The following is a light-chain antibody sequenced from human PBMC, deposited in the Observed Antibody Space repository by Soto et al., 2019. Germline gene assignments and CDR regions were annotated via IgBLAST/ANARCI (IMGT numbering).Light chain of an antibody. CDR3: TSHKTIVTLQV. CDR2: EVN. Sequence: QSVVTKHGYVSRSPGQSLTSSCTCPGSGFGVYNYVSWYQLHPGKAPKLMIYEVNNRTSGVSNRNSGSKSGNTASLTISGLQAEDEAHYYCTSHKTIVTLQVFGTGTKVTV. V-gene: IGLV2-14*01. CDR1: GSGFGVYNY. J-gene: IGLJ1*01.